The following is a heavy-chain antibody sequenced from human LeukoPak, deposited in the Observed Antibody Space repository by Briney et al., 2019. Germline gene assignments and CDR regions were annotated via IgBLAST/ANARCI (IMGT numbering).Heavy chain of an antibody. V-gene: IGHV4-34*01. CDR1: GVSFRGYY. D-gene: IGHD6-19*01. Sequence: PSETLSLTCAVYGVSFRGYYWSWLRQPPGKGLEWIGEINHSGSTNYNPSLKSRVTISVDTSKNQFSLKLSSVTAADTAVYYCARGRRQWLRAFDIWGQGTMVTVSS. CDR2: INHSGST. CDR3: ARGRRQWLRAFDI. J-gene: IGHJ3*02.